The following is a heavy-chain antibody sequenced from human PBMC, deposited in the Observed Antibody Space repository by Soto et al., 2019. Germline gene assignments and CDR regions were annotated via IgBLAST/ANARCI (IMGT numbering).Heavy chain of an antibody. Sequence: GGSLRLSCAASGFSFSNAWMNWVRQAPGKGLEWVGRIKRKIEGEKTDYAAPVKGRFTISRDDSKNTLHLQMNSLKADETALYYCTTGWVEGVWGQGPTVTVSS. V-gene: IGHV3-15*07. D-gene: IGHD1-26*01. CDR3: TTGWVEGV. J-gene: IGHJ6*02. CDR1: GFSFSNAW. CDR2: IKRKIEGEKT.